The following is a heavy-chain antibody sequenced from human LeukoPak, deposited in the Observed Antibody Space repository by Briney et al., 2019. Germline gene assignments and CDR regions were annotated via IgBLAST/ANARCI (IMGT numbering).Heavy chain of an antibody. D-gene: IGHD2-2*01. J-gene: IGHJ4*02. Sequence: GGSLRLSCAVSGFTFSSYWMHWVRQAPGKGLVWDSRINSDGSSTSYADSVKGRFTISRDNAKNTLYLQMNSLRVEDTAVYYCASHCSSTSCLDYWGQGTLVTVSS. CDR1: GFTFSSYW. CDR2: INSDGSST. CDR3: ASHCSSTSCLDY. V-gene: IGHV3-74*01.